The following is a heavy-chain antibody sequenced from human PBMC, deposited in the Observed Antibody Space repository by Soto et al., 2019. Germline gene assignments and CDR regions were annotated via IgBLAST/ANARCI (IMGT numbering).Heavy chain of an antibody. CDR3: ARDSGPSSRYYPYWIHP. CDR1: GGTFSSYA. CDR2: IIPIFGTA. D-gene: IGHD3-22*01. V-gene: IGHV1-69*13. Sequence: SVKVSCKASGGTFSSYAISWVRQAPGQGLEWMGEIIPIFGTANYAQKFQGRVTITADESTSTAYMELSSLRSEDTAVYYCARDSGPSSRYYPYWIHPSGQATLVTVSS. J-gene: IGHJ5*02.